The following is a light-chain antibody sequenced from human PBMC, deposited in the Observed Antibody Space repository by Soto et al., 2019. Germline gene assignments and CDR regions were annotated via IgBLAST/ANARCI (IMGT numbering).Light chain of an antibody. CDR2: GAS. J-gene: IGKJ5*01. CDR1: QSVSNF. CDR3: QQYNNWPPIT. V-gene: IGKV3-15*01. Sequence: EIVLTQSPGTLSLSAGERATLSCRASQSVSNFLAWYRQKPGQAPRLLIYGASTRATGIPARFSGSGSGTEFTLTISSLQSEDFAVYYCQQYNNWPPITFGQGTRLEIK.